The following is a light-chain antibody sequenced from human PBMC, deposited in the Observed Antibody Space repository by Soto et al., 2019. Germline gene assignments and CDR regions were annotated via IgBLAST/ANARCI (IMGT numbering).Light chain of an antibody. Sequence: IHMTQPPSTLSASVGDRFTITCRASQTIITWLAWYQQKPGKAPKLLIHRASSLGTGVPSRFSGSGSGTEFTLTITSLQPDDFATYYCQQYSSNSAFGPGTKVDI. J-gene: IGKJ1*01. CDR3: QQYSSNSA. CDR1: QTIITW. V-gene: IGKV1-5*03. CDR2: RAS.